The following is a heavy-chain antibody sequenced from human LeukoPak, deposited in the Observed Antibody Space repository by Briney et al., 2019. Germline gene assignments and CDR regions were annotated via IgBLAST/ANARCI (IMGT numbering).Heavy chain of an antibody. CDR1: GGSISSYY. CDR2: IYYSGST. Sequence: SETLSLTCTVSGGSISSYYWSWIRQPPGKGLEWIGYIYYSGSTNYNPSLKSRVTISVDTSKNQFSLKLSSVTAADTAVYYCARGRRRAAAGAHWFDPWGQGTLVTVSS. CDR3: ARGRRRAAAGAHWFDP. J-gene: IGHJ5*02. D-gene: IGHD6-13*01. V-gene: IGHV4-59*12.